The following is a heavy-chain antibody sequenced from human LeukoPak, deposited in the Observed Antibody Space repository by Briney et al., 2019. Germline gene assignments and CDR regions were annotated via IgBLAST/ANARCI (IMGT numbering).Heavy chain of an antibody. CDR3: ADGYNRVGLFDC. V-gene: IGHV4-59*08. Sequence: PSQTLSLSCTVSGASLSTSSWTWIRQPPGKGLECIGFIYYSGTAHYHPSLKSRVTISLDTSKNQFSLRLSSVTAADTAVYYCADGYNRVGLFDCWGHGTLVIVSS. D-gene: IGHD5-24*01. CDR1: GASLSTSS. CDR2: IYYSGTA. J-gene: IGHJ4*01.